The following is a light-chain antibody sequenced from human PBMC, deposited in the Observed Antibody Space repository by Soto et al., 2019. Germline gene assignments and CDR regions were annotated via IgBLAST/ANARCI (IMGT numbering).Light chain of an antibody. CDR2: GAS. V-gene: IGKV3-15*01. J-gene: IGKJ2*01. CDR3: QQYNNWPRT. Sequence: EIVMTQSPATLSVSPGERATLSCRASQSVSSNLAWYQQKPGQAPRLLNYGASTRATGIPARFSASGSGSEFPLTISSLQSEDFAVYYCQQYNNWPRTFGQGTKLEIK. CDR1: QSVSSN.